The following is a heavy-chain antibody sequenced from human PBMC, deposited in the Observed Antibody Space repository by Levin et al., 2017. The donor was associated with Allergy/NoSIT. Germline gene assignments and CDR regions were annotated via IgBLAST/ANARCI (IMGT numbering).Heavy chain of an antibody. J-gene: IGHJ4*02. V-gene: IGHV4-61*01. CDR2: IHYSGST. CDR3: AFRTRGHSYGFGY. Sequence: PSETLSLTCTVTGGSVSRGSYYWSWIRQPPGKGLEWIGNIHYSGSTNYNPSLKGRVSISVDTAKNQFSLKLTSVTAADTAVYYCAFRTRGHSYGFGYWGQGTLVTVSS. CDR1: GGSVSRGSYY. D-gene: IGHD5-18*01.